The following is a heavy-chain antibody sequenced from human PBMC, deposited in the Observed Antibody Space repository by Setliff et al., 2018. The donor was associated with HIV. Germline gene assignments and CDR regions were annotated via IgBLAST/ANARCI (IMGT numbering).Heavy chain of an antibody. CDR3: ARVAVSRLLWFGELSPGAFDI. CDR2: IYTSGST. CDR1: GGSISSGSYY. Sequence: SETLSLTCTVSGGSISSGSYYWSWIRQPAGKGLEWIGRIYTSGSTNYNPSLKSRVTISVDTSKNQFSLKLSSVTAADTAVYYCARVAVSRLLWFGELSPGAFDIWGQGTMVTVS. V-gene: IGHV4-61*02. J-gene: IGHJ3*02. D-gene: IGHD3-10*01.